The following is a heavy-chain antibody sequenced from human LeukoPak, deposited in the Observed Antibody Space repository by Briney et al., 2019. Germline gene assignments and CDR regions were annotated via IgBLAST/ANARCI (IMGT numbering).Heavy chain of an antibody. CDR1: GGSFSGYY. J-gene: IGHJ3*02. V-gene: IGHV4-59*08. D-gene: IGHD3-3*01. Sequence: SETLSLTCAVYGGSFSGYYWSWIRQPPGKGLEWIGYIYYRGSTNYNPSLKSRVTISVDTSKNQYSLKLSSVTAADTAVYYCARSGVFTGYDAFDIWGQGTRVTVSS. CDR2: IYYRGST. CDR3: ARSGVFTGYDAFDI.